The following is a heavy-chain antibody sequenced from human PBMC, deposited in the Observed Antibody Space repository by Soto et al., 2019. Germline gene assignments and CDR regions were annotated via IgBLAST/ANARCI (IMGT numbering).Heavy chain of an antibody. CDR3: ARAGVDRRNRRFDY. J-gene: IGHJ4*02. Sequence: EVQLLESGGGLVQPGGSLRLSCAASGFTFSSYAMSWVRQAPGKGLEWVSAISGSGSTIYYADSVKGRFTISRDNAKNSLYLQMNSLRAEDTAVYYCARAGVDRRNRRFDYWGQGTLVTVSS. V-gene: IGHV3-23*01. D-gene: IGHD3-10*01. CDR1: GFTFSSYA. CDR2: ISGSGSTI.